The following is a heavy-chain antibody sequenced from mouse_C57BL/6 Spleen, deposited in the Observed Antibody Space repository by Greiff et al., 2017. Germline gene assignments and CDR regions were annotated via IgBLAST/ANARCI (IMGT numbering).Heavy chain of an antibody. Sequence: QVHVKQSGAELVKPGASVKLSCKASGYTFTSYWMHWVKQRPGQGLEWIGMIHPNSGSTNYNEKFKSKATLTVDKSSSTAYMQLSSLTSEDSAVYYCASRYYGSSYDWYFDVWGTGTTVTVSS. J-gene: IGHJ1*03. V-gene: IGHV1-64*01. D-gene: IGHD1-1*01. CDR2: IHPNSGST. CDR3: ASRYYGSSYDWYFDV. CDR1: GYTFTSYW.